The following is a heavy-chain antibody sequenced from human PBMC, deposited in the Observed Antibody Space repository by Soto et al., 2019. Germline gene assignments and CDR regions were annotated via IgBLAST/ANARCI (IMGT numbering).Heavy chain of an antibody. CDR2: IKQDGSEK. CDR1: GFTIGDYW. D-gene: IGHD2-15*01. CDR3: ARTIVVVVPANFDH. J-gene: IGHJ4*02. Sequence: EVQLVESGGGVVQPGGSLRLSCAASGFTIGDYWMSWVRQAPGKGLEWVANIKQDGSEKYYVDSVKGRFTISRDSAKNSLYLQLNSLRGADTAVYYCARTIVVVVPANFDHWGQGTLVTVSA. V-gene: IGHV3-7*01.